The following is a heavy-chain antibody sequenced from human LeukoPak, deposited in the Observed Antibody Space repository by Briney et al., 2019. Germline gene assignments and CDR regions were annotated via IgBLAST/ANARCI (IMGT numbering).Heavy chain of an antibody. J-gene: IGHJ4*02. D-gene: IGHD7-27*01. V-gene: IGHV3-23*01. CDR3: VSRAGSPWGPFDD. CDR2: ISRGGVIS. Sequence: PGGSLRLSCAASGFTFSVYAINWVRHAPGKGLEWVSTISRGGVISYYADSVKGRFTISRDNSNNTLYLHMNSLRAEDTAVYYCVSRAGSPWGPFDDWGQGTLVTVSS. CDR1: GFTFSVYA.